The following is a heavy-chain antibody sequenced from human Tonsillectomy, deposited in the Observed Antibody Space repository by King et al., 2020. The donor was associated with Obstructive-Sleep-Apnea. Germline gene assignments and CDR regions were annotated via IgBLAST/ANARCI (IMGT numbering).Heavy chain of an antibody. D-gene: IGHD6-13*01. J-gene: IGHJ4*02. CDR2: ISESGANT. CDR1: GFTFRSYA. Sequence: VQLVESGGGLVQPGGSLRLACAAPGFTFRSYAMPCVRQAPGKGLEWGSSISESGANTYYADSVKGRFTISRDNSKNTLHLQMNSLRAADTAVYYCAKLIVAGGSGYWGQGTLVTVSS. V-gene: IGHV3-23*04. CDR3: AKLIVAGGSGY.